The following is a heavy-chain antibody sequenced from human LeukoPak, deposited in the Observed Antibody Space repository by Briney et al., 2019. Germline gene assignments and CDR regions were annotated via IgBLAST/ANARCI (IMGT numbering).Heavy chain of an antibody. J-gene: IGHJ5*02. V-gene: IGHV4-59*12. Sequence: PSETLSLTCTVSGGSISSYYWSWIRQPPGKGLEWIGYIYYSGSTYYNPSLKSRVTISVDTSKNQFSLKLSSVTAADTAVYYCARDLIYGRYNWFDPWGQGTLVTVSS. CDR1: GGSISSYY. D-gene: IGHD3-10*02. CDR3: ARDLIYGRYNWFDP. CDR2: IYYSGST.